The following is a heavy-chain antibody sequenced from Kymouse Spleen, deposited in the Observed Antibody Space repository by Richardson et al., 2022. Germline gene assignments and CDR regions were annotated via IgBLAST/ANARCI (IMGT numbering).Heavy chain of an antibody. CDR1: GYTFTSYA. D-gene: IGHD3-10*01. CDR2: INAGNGNT. CDR3: ARGPMVRGDLFDY. J-gene: IGHJ4*02. V-gene: IGHV1-3*01. Sequence: QVQLVQSGAEVKKPGASVKVSCKASGYTFTSYAMHWVRQAPGQRLEWMGWINAGNGNTKYSQKFQGRVTITRDTSASTAYMELSSLRSEDTAVYYCARGPMVRGDLFDYWGQGTLVTVSS.